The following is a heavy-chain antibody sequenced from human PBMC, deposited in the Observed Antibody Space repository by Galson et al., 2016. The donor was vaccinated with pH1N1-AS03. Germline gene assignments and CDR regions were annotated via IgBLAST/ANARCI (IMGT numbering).Heavy chain of an antibody. CDR3: TSGMVELDY. Sequence: RLSCAASGFRFIAYWMTWVRQAPGKGLEWVANIDQDGSEKYYMDSVEGRFTISRDNAKNSLSLQMNSLRSEDTAVYYCTSGMVELDYWGQGTLVTVSA. D-gene: IGHD3-10*01. J-gene: IGHJ4*02. CDR2: IDQDGSEK. CDR1: GFRFIAYW. V-gene: IGHV3-7*01.